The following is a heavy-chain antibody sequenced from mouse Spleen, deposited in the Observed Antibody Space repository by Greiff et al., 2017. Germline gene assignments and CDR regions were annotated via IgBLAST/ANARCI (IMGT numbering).Heavy chain of an antibody. J-gene: IGHJ2*01. CDR1: GYTFTSYW. V-gene: IGHV1-50*01. CDR3: ASRGY. Sequence: QVQLKESGAELVKPGASVKLSCKASGYTFTSYWMQWVKQRPGQGLEWIGEIDPSDSYTNYNQKFKGKATLTVDTSSSTAYMQLSSLTSEDAAVYYCASRGYWGQGTTLTVSS. CDR2: IDPSDSYT.